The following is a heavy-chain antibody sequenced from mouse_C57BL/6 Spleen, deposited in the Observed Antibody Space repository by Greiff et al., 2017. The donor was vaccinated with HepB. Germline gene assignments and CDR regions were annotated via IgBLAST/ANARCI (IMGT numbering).Heavy chain of an antibody. Sequence: EVMLVESGPELVKPGASVKMSCKASGYTFTDYNMHWVKQSHGKSLEWIGYINPNNGGTSYNQKFKGKATLTVNKSSSTAYMELRSLTSEDSAVYYCAVDGYYFAYWGQGTLVTVSA. D-gene: IGHD2-3*01. CDR3: AVDGYYFAY. V-gene: IGHV1-22*01. J-gene: IGHJ3*01. CDR2: INPNNGGT. CDR1: GYTFTDYN.